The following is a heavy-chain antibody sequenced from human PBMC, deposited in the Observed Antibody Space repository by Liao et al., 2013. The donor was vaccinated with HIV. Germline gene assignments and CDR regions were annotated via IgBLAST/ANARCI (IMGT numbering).Heavy chain of an antibody. CDR1: GTSISSTSYY. J-gene: IGHJ3*02. D-gene: IGHD4-11*01. CDR3: ATADYSNYGDDAFAI. Sequence: QLQLQESGPGLVRPSETLSLTCAVSGTSISSTSYYWGWIRQPPGKGLEWVGSIFYSGSTYYDPSLKSRVTISLDTSKNHFSLRLSSVTAADTAVYYCATADYSNYGDDAFAIWGQGTMVTVSS. CDR2: IFYSGST. V-gene: IGHV4-39*07.